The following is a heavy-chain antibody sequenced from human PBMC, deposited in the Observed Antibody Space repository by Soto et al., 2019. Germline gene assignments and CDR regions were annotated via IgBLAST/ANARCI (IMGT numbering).Heavy chain of an antibody. J-gene: IGHJ4*02. V-gene: IGHV4-34*01. CDR3: ARGDDFWSGYPFDF. CDR2: INHSGST. CDR1: GGSFSYYY. Sequence: VQLQQWGAGLLKPSETLSLTCAVYGGSFSYYYWTWIRQPPGKGLEWIGEINHSGSTKYNPSLKSRVTISVDKSKNQFSLNLSSVTAADAAVYYCARGDDFWSGYPFDFWSQGTLVTVSP. D-gene: IGHD3-3*01.